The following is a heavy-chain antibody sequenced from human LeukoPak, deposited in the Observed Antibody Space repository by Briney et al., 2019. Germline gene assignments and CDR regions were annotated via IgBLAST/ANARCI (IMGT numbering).Heavy chain of an antibody. V-gene: IGHV1-58*02. CDR1: GFTFTSSA. D-gene: IGHD5-12*01. CDR3: ARENSGSTPPSL. CDR2: IVVGSGNT. Sequence: GASVKVSCKASGFTFTSSAMQWVRQARGQRLEWIGWIVVGSGNTNYAQKFQERVTITRDMSTSTAYMELSSLRSEDTAVYYCARENSGSTPPSLWGQGTLVTVSS. J-gene: IGHJ4*02.